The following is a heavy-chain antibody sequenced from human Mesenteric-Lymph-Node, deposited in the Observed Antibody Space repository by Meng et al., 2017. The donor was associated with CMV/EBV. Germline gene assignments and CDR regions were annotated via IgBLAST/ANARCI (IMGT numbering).Heavy chain of an antibody. D-gene: IGHD6-13*01. CDR2: ITTSGGST. CDR1: GFTFSSYA. V-gene: IGHV3-23*01. J-gene: IGHJ4*02. CDR3: AKDFEQPAFDYFDY. Sequence: GGSLRLSCAASGFTFSSYAMHWVRQAPGKGLEWVSGITTSGGSTYYADSVKGRFIISRDNSKNTLYLQMESLRAEDTAVYYCAKDFEQPAFDYFDYWGQGTLVTVSS.